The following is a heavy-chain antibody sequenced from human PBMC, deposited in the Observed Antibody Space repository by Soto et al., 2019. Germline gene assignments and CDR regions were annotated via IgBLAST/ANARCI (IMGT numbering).Heavy chain of an antibody. D-gene: IGHD3-9*01. CDR3: ARDNTIGGRFFDY. V-gene: IGHV3-33*01. Sequence: QVQLVESGGGVVQPGGSLRLSCVASGFTFSSYGIHWVRQAPGKGLEWVAVIWYDGSKKYYADSVKGRFTISRDNSKNTLDRQMNSLRAEDTAVYYCARDNTIGGRFFDYWGQGTLVTVSS. CDR2: IWYDGSKK. J-gene: IGHJ4*02. CDR1: GFTFSSYG.